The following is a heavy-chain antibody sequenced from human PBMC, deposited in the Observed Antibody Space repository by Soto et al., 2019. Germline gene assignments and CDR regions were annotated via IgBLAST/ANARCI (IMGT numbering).Heavy chain of an antibody. V-gene: IGHV3-48*01. CDR2: ISSSGSTI. D-gene: IGHD5-18*01. CDR1: GLNFYNYW. Sequence: GALSLSCIDFGLNFYNYWMNWVRPATGKGLEWIAYISSSGSTILCADSVKGRFTISRDNSKNTLYLQMNSLRAEDTAVYYCEKSSDEVTYGMGVWGPGTTVPRPS. J-gene: IGHJ6*01. CDR3: EKSSDEVTYGMGV.